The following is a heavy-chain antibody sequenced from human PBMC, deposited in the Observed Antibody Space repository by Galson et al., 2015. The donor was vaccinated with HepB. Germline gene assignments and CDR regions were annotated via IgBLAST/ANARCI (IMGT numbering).Heavy chain of an antibody. CDR3: ARSTRVTTVKWFDP. D-gene: IGHD4-17*01. CDR1: GFTFSSYS. Sequence: SLRLSCAASGFTFSSYSMNWVRQAPGKGLEWVSSISSSSSYIYYADSVKGRFTISRDNAKNSLYQQMNSLRAEDTAVYYCARSTRVTTVKWFDPWGQGTLVTVSS. V-gene: IGHV3-21*01. J-gene: IGHJ5*02. CDR2: ISSSSSYI.